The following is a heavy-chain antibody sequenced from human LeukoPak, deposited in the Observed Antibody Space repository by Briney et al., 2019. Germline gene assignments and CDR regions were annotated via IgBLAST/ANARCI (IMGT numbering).Heavy chain of an antibody. V-gene: IGHV1-18*01. CDR2: ISAYNGNT. CDR3: ARFVRSCSSTSCYTTEYDY. J-gene: IGHJ4*02. D-gene: IGHD2-2*02. CDR1: GYTFTSYG. Sequence: ASVKVSCKASGYTFTSYGISWVRQAPGQGLEWMGWISAYNGNTNYAQKLQGRVTMTTDTSTSTAYMELRSLRSGDTAVYYCARFVRSCSSTSCYTTEYDYWGQGTLVTVSS.